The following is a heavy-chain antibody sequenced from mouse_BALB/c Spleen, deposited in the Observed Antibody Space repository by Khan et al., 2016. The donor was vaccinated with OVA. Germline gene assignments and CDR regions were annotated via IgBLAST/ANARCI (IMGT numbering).Heavy chain of an antibody. CDR3: VRDGAYHRNDGWFAY. CDR1: GYTFTSYT. CDR2: INPSNGYT. V-gene: IGHV1-4*01. Sequence: QVQLKQSGAELARPGASVKMSCKASGYTFTSYTIHWIKKRPGQGLEWIGYINPSNGYTNYNQKFKDKATLTTDKSSTTAYLQLSSLKSDDSAVYNCVRDGAYHRNDGWFAYWGQVTLVTVSA. D-gene: IGHD2-14*01. J-gene: IGHJ3*01.